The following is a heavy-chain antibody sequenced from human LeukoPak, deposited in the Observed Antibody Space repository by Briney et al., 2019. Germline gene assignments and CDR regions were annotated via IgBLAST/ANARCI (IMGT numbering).Heavy chain of an antibody. CDR1: GYTFNNFG. V-gene: IGHV1-18*01. D-gene: IGHD3-10*01. J-gene: IGHJ4*02. CDR2: VSVYDGKT. Sequence: ASVKVSCKPDGYTFNNFGISWVRQAPGQGLERLGWVSVYDGKTNYAQTVQDRVTMTTDTSTGTAYMDLRSLRSDDTAIYYCARLDYASGSYYSAPLDHWGQGTLVTVSS. CDR3: ARLDYASGSYYSAPLDH.